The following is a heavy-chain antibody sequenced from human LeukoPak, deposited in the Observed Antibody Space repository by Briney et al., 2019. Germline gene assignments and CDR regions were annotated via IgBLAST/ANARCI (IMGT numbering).Heavy chain of an antibody. CDR3: ARDYGGSSPFDY. D-gene: IGHD4-23*01. V-gene: IGHV3-23*01. Sequence: SGGSLRLSCAASGFPISTNGMSWVRQAPGKGLEWVSGIVGGDGGTYYADSVKGRFIISRDNSKNTLYVQMNSLRAEDTAVYYCARDYGGSSPFDYWGQGTLVTVSS. J-gene: IGHJ4*02. CDR2: IVGGDGGT. CDR1: GFPISTNG.